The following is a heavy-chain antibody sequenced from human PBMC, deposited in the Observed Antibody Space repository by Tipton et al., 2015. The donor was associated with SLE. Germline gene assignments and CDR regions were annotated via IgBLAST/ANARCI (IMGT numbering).Heavy chain of an antibody. CDR3: ARGEYYYSGFNEFDN. V-gene: IGHV1-3*01. Sequence: KFQGRVTITRDISANTAYLELSSPRSEDTAVYYCARGEYYYSGFNEFDNWGQGTLVTVSS. D-gene: IGHD6-19*01. J-gene: IGHJ4*02.